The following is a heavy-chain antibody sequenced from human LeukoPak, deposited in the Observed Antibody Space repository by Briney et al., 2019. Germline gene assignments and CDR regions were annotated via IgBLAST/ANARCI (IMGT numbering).Heavy chain of an antibody. Sequence: GASVKVSCKASGYTFTSYDINWVRQATGQGLEWMGWMNPNSGNTGYAQKFQGRVTITRNTSISTAYMELSSLRSEDTAVYYCARVVAGDYEGDAFDIWGQGTVVTVSS. CDR2: MNPNSGNT. J-gene: IGHJ3*02. CDR1: GYTFTSYD. V-gene: IGHV1-8*03. D-gene: IGHD4-17*01. CDR3: ARVVAGDYEGDAFDI.